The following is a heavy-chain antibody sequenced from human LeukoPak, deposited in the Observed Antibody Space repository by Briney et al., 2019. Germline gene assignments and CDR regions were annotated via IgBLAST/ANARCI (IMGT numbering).Heavy chain of an antibody. J-gene: IGHJ4*02. V-gene: IGHV4-59*08. CDR1: GGSINSYY. Sequence: KPSETLSLTCTVSGGSINSYYWSWIRQPPGKGLEWIGYIYYSGSTNYNPSLKSRVTISVDTSKNQFSLKLSSVTAADTAVYYCARHSMRSSWASPFDYWGQGTLVTVSS. CDR3: ARHSMRSSWASPFDY. D-gene: IGHD6-13*01. CDR2: IYYSGST.